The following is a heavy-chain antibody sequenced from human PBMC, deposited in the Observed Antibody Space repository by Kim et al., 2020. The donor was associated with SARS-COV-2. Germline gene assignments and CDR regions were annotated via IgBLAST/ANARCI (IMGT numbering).Heavy chain of an antibody. Sequence: TSMNYADAVKGRFSIPRNNAKNSLFLQMNSLRAEDTAVYYCARGHTLLDYWGQGTLVTVAS. D-gene: IGHD2-21*01. CDR2: TSM. CDR3: ARGHTLLDY. V-gene: IGHV3-11*01. J-gene: IGHJ4*02.